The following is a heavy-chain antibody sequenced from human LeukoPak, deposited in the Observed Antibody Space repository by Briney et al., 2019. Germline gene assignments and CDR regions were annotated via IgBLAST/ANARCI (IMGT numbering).Heavy chain of an antibody. CDR2: ISYDGSNK. V-gene: IGHV3-30*18. CDR1: GFTFSSYG. Sequence: GGSLRLSCAASGFTFSSYGMHWVRQAPGKGLEWVAVISYDGSNKYYADSVKGRFTISRDNSKNTLYLQMNSLRAEDTAVYYCAKVGDYGGNLFDYWGQGTLVTVSS. D-gene: IGHD4-23*01. J-gene: IGHJ4*02. CDR3: AKVGDYGGNLFDY.